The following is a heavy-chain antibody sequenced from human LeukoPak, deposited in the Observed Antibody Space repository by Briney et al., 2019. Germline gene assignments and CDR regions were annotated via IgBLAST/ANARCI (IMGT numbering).Heavy chain of an antibody. Sequence: SVKLSCKASGGTLSSYAISWVRQAPGQGLEWMGGIIPIFGTANYAQKFQGRVTITTDESTSTAYMELSSLRSEDTAVYYCASAQTFYYDSSGYYYDYWGQGTLVTVSS. CDR3: ASAQTFYYDSSGYYYDY. D-gene: IGHD3-22*01. J-gene: IGHJ4*02. V-gene: IGHV1-69*05. CDR1: GGTLSSYA. CDR2: IIPIFGTA.